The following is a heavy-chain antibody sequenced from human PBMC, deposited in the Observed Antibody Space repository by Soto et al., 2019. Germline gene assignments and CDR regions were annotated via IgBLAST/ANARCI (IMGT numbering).Heavy chain of an antibody. CDR3: ARSLMNTAMVTFYYFDY. Sequence: RASVKVSCKASGYTFTTYAMHWVRQAPGQRLEWMGWINAANGNTKYSQKFQGRVTITRDTSASTAYMELSSLRSEDTAVYYCARSLMNTAMVTFYYFDYWGQGTLVTVSS. J-gene: IGHJ4*02. D-gene: IGHD5-18*01. CDR1: GYTFTTYA. CDR2: INAANGNT. V-gene: IGHV1-3*01.